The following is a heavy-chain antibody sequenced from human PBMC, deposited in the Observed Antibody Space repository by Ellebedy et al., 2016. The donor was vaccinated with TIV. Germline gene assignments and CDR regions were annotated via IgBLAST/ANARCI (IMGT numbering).Heavy chain of an antibody. CDR2: ISGSSITL. V-gene: IGHV3-48*04. Sequence: GGSLRLSCTASGFTFTPYAMNWVRQAPGKGLAWISYISGSSITLYYSDSVKGRFTISRDNAKNSLFLQMNGLRADDTAVYFCARDMAWGNERVNDAFDIWGHGTLVTVSS. CDR1: GFTFTPYA. CDR3: ARDMAWGNERVNDAFDI. D-gene: IGHD7-27*01. J-gene: IGHJ3*02.